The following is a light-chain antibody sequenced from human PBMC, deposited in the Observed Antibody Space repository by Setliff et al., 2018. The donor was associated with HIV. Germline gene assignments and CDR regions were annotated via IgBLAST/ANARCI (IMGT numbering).Light chain of an antibody. J-gene: IGLJ1*01. CDR3: ATWDENLNAPV. Sequence: QSVLTQPPSASGTPGQRVTISCSGSTSNIGSNNVVRYYQLPGTAPKLLIYRNKLRPSGVPDRFSGSKSGTSASLAISGPQPADEGDYYCATWDENLNAPVFGSGTKVTVL. V-gene: IGLV1-44*01. CDR1: TSNIGSNN. CDR2: RNK.